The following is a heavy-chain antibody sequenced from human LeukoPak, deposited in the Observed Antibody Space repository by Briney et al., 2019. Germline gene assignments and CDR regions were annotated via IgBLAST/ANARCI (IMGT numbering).Heavy chain of an antibody. Sequence: PGGSLRLSCAASGFTVSSNYMSWVRQAPGKGLEWVSVIYSGGSTYYADSVKGRFTISRDNSKNTLFLQMNSLRTEDAAVYYCAKDRQDYGAHWGQGALVTVSS. CDR2: IYSGGST. CDR3: AKDRQDYGAH. D-gene: IGHD4/OR15-4a*01. J-gene: IGHJ4*02. CDR1: GFTVSSNY. V-gene: IGHV3-53*05.